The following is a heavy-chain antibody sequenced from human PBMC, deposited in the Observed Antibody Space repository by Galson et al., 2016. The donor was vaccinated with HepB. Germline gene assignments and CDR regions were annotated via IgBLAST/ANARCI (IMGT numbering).Heavy chain of an antibody. CDR1: AYTFTNYA. V-gene: IGHV1-3*01. Sequence: SVKVSCKASAYTFTNYAINWVRQAPGQGLEWMGWIIPGHGDTYYSQTFQGRVTIASDTSANTAYMELRSLRSEDTAVYYCARECDDNNLDYWGQGTLVTVSS. CDR3: ARECDDNNLDY. J-gene: IGHJ4*02. D-gene: IGHD1-14*01. CDR2: IIPGHGDT.